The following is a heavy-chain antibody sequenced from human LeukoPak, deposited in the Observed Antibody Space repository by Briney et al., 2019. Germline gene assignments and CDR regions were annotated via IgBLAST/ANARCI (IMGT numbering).Heavy chain of an antibody. Sequence: PSETLSLTCGFSGFSLSTYYDWGWIRQPAGKGLEWIGRIYPSGSTNYHPSLKSRVTMSVDTSKNQFSLKLSSVTAADTAVYYCARDYGSSGYYFSGADYWGQGTLVTVSS. V-gene: IGHV4-4*07. J-gene: IGHJ4*02. CDR1: GFSLSTYYD. CDR3: ARDYGSSGYYFSGADY. CDR2: IYPSGST. D-gene: IGHD3-22*01.